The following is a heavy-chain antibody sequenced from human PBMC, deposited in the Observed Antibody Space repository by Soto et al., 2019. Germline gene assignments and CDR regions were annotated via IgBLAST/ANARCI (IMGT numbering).Heavy chain of an antibody. V-gene: IGHV4-31*03. J-gene: IGHJ6*02. CDR1: GGSISSGGYY. CDR2: IYYSGST. CDR3: ARGLIRKGGMDV. D-gene: IGHD3-10*01. Sequence: QVQRQESGPGLVKPSQTLSLTCTVSGGSISSGGYYWSWIRQHPGKGLEWTGYIYYSGSTYYHPSLKSRVTISVDTSKNQFSLKLRSVTAADTAVYYRARGLIRKGGMDVWGQGSTVTVSS.